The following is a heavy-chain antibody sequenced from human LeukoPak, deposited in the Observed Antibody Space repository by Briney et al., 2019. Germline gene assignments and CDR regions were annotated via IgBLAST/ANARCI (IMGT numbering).Heavy chain of an antibody. Sequence: SVKVSCKASGGTFSSYAISWVRQAPGQGLEWMGGIIPIFGTANYAQKFQGRVTITAGESTSTAYMELSSLRSEDTAVYYCARDRGGYDWDHFDYWGQGTLVTVSS. CDR2: IIPIFGTA. J-gene: IGHJ4*02. CDR3: ARDRGGYDWDHFDY. CDR1: GGTFSSYA. D-gene: IGHD5-12*01. V-gene: IGHV1-69*01.